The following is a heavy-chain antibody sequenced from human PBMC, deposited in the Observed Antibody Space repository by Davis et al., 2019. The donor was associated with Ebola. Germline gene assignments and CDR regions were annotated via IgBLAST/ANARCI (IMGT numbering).Heavy chain of an antibody. V-gene: IGHV1-2*04. CDR3: ARVTGQTTLSEADV. CDR2: INPNSGGT. CDR1: GYTFTGYY. J-gene: IGHJ6*02. Sequence: ASVKVSCKASGYTFTGYYMHWVRQAPGQGLEWMGWINPNSGGTNYAQKFQGWVTMTRDTSISTAYMELSSLRSEDTAVYYCARVTGQTTLSEADVWGQGTTVTVSS. D-gene: IGHD1-20*01.